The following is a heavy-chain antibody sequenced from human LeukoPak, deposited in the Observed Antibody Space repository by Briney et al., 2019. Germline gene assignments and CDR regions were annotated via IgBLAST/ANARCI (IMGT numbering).Heavy chain of an antibody. J-gene: IGHJ4*02. CDR2: IYTSGST. CDR3: ARVGLWFGEGDHYFDY. Sequence: SETLSLTCTVSGGSISSYYWSWIRQPAGKGLEWIGRIYTSGSTNYNPSLKSRVTMSVDTSKNQFSLQLNSVTPEDTAVYYCARVGLWFGEGDHYFDYWGQGTLVTVSS. D-gene: IGHD3-10*01. CDR1: GGSISSYY. V-gene: IGHV4-4*07.